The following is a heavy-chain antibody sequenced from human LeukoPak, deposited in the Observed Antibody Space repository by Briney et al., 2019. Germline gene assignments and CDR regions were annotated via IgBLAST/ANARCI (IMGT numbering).Heavy chain of an antibody. D-gene: IGHD3-10*01. CDR3: AREDDYYGSGSYYKIYFDY. Sequence: PGGSLRLSCAASGFTFSSYEMNWVRQAPGKGLEWVSYISSSGSTIYYADSVKGRFTISRDNDKNSLYLQMNSLRAEDTAVYYCAREDDYYGSGSYYKIYFDYWGQGTLVTVSS. V-gene: IGHV3-48*03. CDR2: ISSSGSTI. CDR1: GFTFSSYE. J-gene: IGHJ4*02.